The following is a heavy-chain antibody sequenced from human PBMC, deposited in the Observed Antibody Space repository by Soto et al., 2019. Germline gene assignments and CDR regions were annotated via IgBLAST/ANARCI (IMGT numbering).Heavy chain of an antibody. CDR1: GFTFSSYG. CDR3: AKASYGDYAGPFDY. D-gene: IGHD4-17*01. J-gene: IGHJ4*02. Sequence: QVQLVESGGGVVQPGRSLRLSCAASGFTFSSYGMHWVRQAPGKGLEWVAVISYDGSNKYYADSVKGRFTISRDNSKNTLYLQMNSLRAEDTAVYYCAKASYGDYAGPFDYWGQGTLVTVSS. V-gene: IGHV3-30*18. CDR2: ISYDGSNK.